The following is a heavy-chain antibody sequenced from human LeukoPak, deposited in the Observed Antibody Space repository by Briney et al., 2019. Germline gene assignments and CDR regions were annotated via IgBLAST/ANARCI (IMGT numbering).Heavy chain of an antibody. D-gene: IGHD2-21*01. CDR2: ISYDGSNK. J-gene: IGHJ6*03. V-gene: IGHV3-30*07. CDR3: AKRVKDYHMDV. Sequence: GRSLRLSCAASGFTFSSYAMHWVRQAPGKGLEWVAVISYDGSNKYYADSVKGRFTISRDNSKNTLYLQMNSLRAEDTAVYYCAKRVKDYHMDVWGKGTTVTVSS. CDR1: GFTFSSYA.